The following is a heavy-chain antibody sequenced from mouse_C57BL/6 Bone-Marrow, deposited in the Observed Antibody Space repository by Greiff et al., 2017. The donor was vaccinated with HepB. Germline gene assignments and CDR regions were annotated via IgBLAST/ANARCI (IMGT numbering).Heavy chain of an antibody. Sequence: EVKVVESGGDLVKPGGSLNLSCAASGFTFSSYGMSWVRQTPDKRLEWVATISSGGSYTYYPDSVKGRFTISRDNAKNTLYLQMSSLKSEDTAMYYCARQFPFAYWGQGTTLTVSS. CDR3: ARQFPFAY. V-gene: IGHV5-6*01. J-gene: IGHJ2*01. CDR1: GFTFSSYG. CDR2: ISSGGSYT.